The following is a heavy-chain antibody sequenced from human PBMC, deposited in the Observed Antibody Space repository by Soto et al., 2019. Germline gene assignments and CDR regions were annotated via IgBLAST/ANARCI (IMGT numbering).Heavy chain of an antibody. D-gene: IGHD6-19*01. CDR2: INPNSGGT. CDR1: GYTFTGYY. CDR3: ARNSGHQRALDY. J-gene: IGHJ4*02. V-gene: IGHV1-2*02. Sequence: RASVKVSCKASGYTFTGYYMHWVRQAPGQGLEWMGWINPNSGGTNYAQKFQGRVTMTRDTSIGTAYMELSRLRSDDTAVYYCARNSGHQRALDYWGQGTLVTVSS.